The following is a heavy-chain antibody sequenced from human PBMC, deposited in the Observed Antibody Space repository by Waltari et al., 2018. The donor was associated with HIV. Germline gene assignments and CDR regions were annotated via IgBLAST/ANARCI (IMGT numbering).Heavy chain of an antibody. J-gene: IGHJ4*02. CDR3: ARAFPTGTTPFDY. Sequence: EVQLVESGGGLVKPGGSLRLSCAASGFTFSSYSMNWVRQAPGKGLEWVSSVRSSSRYIYYSDSWKGRCTNCRDNANNSLYRQMNSLGAEDTAVYYCARAFPTGTTPFDYWGQGTLVTVSS. V-gene: IGHV3-21*01. D-gene: IGHD1-7*01. CDR1: GFTFSSYS. CDR2: VRSSSRYI.